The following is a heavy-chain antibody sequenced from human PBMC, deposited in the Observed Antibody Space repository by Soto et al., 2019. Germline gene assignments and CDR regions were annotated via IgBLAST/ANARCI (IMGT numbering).Heavy chain of an antibody. CDR3: ARDNYNYSGMDV. CDR1: GYPFNDYY. CDR2: INPYNGGA. Sequence: ASVKVSCKASGYPFNDYYIHWVRQAPGQGLEWMGWINPYNGGANFAQEFQGRVTMTRDTSLSIVYMEVTRLTYDDTAVYYCARDNYNYSGMDVWGQGTTVTVSS. J-gene: IGHJ6*02. V-gene: IGHV1-2*02.